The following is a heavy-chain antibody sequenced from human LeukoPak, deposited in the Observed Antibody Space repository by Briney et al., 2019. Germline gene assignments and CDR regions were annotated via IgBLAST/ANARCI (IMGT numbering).Heavy chain of an antibody. D-gene: IGHD6-13*01. CDR3: TGRNLRDSSSWSYYYYMDV. Sequence: GGSLRLSCAASGFTFSDSVMHWVRQASGKGLEWVGRIRSKANNYATAYAASVKGRFTISRHDSKSTAYLQMNTLKTEDTAVYYCTGRNLRDSSSWSYYYYMDVWGKGTTVTVSS. CDR2: IRSKANNYAT. V-gene: IGHV3-73*01. CDR1: GFTFSDSV. J-gene: IGHJ6*03.